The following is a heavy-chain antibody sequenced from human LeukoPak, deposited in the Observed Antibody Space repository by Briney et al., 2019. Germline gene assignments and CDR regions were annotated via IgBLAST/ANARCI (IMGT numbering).Heavy chain of an antibody. J-gene: IGHJ5*02. CDR3: ARDRITMVRGVIITNWFDP. CDR2: IYYSGST. CDR1: GGSISSGDYY. D-gene: IGHD3-10*01. V-gene: IGHV4-30-4*01. Sequence: PSQTLSLTCTVSGGSISSGDYYWGWLRQPPGMGLEWIGYIYYSGSTYYNPSLKSRVTISVDTSKNQFSLKLSSVTAADTAVYYCARDRITMVRGVIITNWFDPWGQGTLVTVSS.